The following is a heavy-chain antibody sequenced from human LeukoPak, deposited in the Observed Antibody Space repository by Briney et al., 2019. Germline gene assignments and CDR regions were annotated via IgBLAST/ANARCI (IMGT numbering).Heavy chain of an antibody. CDR3: AREDGFYFDS. Sequence: ASVKVSCKASGYTFTTYAMNWVRQAPGQGLEYMGWINTNTGDPTYAQGFTGRFVFSLDTSVTTAYLQIASLKAEDTAVYYCAREDGFYFDSWGQGTLVTVSS. D-gene: IGHD3-10*01. J-gene: IGHJ4*02. V-gene: IGHV7-4-1*01. CDR1: GYTFTTYA. CDR2: INTNTGDP.